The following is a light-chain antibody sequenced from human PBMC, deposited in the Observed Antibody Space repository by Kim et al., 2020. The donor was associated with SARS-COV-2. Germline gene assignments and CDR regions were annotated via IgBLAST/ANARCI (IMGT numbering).Light chain of an antibody. V-gene: IGLV4-69*01. CDR1: SGHSSYA. CDR3: QTWGTGIPVV. CDR2: LNSDGSH. J-gene: IGLJ2*01. Sequence: VKLTGTLSSGHSSYAIAWHQQQPEKGPRYLMKLNSDGSHSKGDGIPDRFSGSSSGAERYLTISSLQSEDEADYYCQTWGTGIPVVFGGGTQLTVL.